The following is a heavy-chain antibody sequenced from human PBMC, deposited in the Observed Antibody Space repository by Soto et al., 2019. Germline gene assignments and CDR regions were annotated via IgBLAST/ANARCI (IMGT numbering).Heavy chain of an antibody. V-gene: IGHV3-7*01. CDR2: MNEDGSTK. CDR1: GFTFSSTW. CDR3: ARDAGFNRFDY. J-gene: IGHJ4*02. Sequence: EGHLVESGGGLVQPGGSLRLSCAASGFTFSSTWMTWVRQAPGKGLEWVANMNEDGSTKNYVDSLKGRFTISRDNAKNSLYLQMNSLRAEDTAVYYCARDAGFNRFDYWGQGTLVTVSS.